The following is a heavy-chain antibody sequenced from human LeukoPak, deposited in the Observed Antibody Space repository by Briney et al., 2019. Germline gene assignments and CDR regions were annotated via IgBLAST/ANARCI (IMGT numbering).Heavy chain of an antibody. D-gene: IGHD3-9*01. CDR2: IYYSGST. J-gene: IGHJ4*02. CDR3: ARGILRYFDRLIADDY. Sequence: SETLSLTCTVSGGSISSYYWNWIRQPPGKGLEWIGYIYYSGSTNYNPSLKSRVTISVDTSKNQFSLKLSSVTAADTAVYYCARGILRYFDRLIADDYWGQGTLVTVSS. V-gene: IGHV4-59*12. CDR1: GGSISSYY.